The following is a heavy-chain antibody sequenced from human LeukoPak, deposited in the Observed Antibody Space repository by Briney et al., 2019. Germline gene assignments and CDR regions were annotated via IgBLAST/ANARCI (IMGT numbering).Heavy chain of an antibody. D-gene: IGHD3-10*02. CDR2: ISARGGST. CDR1: EFTFSNYA. V-gene: IGHV3-23*01. J-gene: IGHJ6*02. CDR3: AKYVSAKGPPYALDV. Sequence: GGSLRLSCAASEFTFSNYAMQWVRQAPGNGLEWVSGISARGGSTWYADTVKGRFTISRDTSKNTLYLQMNSLRAEDTAVYYCAKYVSAKGPPYALDVWGQGTTVTVSS.